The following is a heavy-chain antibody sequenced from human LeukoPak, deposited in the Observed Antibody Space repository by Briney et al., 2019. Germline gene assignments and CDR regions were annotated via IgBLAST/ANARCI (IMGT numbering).Heavy chain of an antibody. CDR3: ARGSTSDWPLDH. Sequence: AASVTVSCKASGYTFSDYAMHWVRQAPEHRFEWMGWIDAGNGDTRYSQKFQGRVTITRDTSASTAYIELRSLRSEDTAMYYCARGSTSDWPLDHWGQETLVTISS. J-gene: IGHJ4*02. D-gene: IGHD2-2*01. V-gene: IGHV1-3*01. CDR2: IDAGNGDT. CDR1: GYTFSDYA.